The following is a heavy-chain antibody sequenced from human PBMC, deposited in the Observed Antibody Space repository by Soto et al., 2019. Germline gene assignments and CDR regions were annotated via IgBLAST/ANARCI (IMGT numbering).Heavy chain of an antibody. Sequence: QVQLVESGGGVVQPGRSLRHSCAASGFTFSSYAMHWVRQAPGKGLEWVAVISYDGSNKYYADSVKGRFTISRDNSKHTLYRQMNSLRAEDTAVYYCARDYYRFNSGYGFSMDVWGQGTTVTVSS. CDR1: GFTFSSYA. J-gene: IGHJ6*02. CDR2: ISYDGSNK. D-gene: IGHD5-12*01. CDR3: ARDYYRFNSGYGFSMDV. V-gene: IGHV3-30-3*01.